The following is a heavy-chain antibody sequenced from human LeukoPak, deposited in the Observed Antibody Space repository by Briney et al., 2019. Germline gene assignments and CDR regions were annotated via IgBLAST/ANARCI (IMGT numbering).Heavy chain of an antibody. CDR1: GYTFTSYD. Sequence: ASVKVSCKASGYTFTSYDINWVRQATGQGLEWMGWMNPNSGNTGYAQKFQGRVTMTRNTSISTAYMELSSLRSEDTAVYYCAREGRYCSSTSCYGHGMDVWGQGTTVTVSS. CDR2: MNPNSGNT. CDR3: AREGRYCSSTSCYGHGMDV. V-gene: IGHV1-8*01. J-gene: IGHJ6*02. D-gene: IGHD2-2*01.